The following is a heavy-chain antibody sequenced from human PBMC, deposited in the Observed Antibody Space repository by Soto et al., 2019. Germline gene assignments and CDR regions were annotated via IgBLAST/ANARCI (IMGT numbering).Heavy chain of an antibody. CDR2: MNPGSRDT. Sequence: GASVKVSCKASGYTFSDYYIHWVRQAPGQGLEWMGWMNPGSRDTGYAQKFQGRVTMTRDISIATAYMELSSLRSDDTAIYYCARMATFGSLNWFDPWGQGTMATVSS. D-gene: IGHD3-10*01. V-gene: IGHV1-2*02. J-gene: IGHJ5*02. CDR1: GYTFSDYY. CDR3: ARMATFGSLNWFDP.